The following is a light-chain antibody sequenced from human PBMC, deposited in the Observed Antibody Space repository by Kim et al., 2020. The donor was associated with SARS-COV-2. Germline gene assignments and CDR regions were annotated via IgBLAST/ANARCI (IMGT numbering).Light chain of an antibody. V-gene: IGLV2-14*04. Sequence: GQSITNSCTGTSSDVGGHTTVSWYQQNPGKVPKVIIYNVNKRPSGVSNRISGSKSGNTASLTISGLQAEDEADYYCSSYTLSQTYVFGTGTQLTVL. CDR3: SSYTLSQTYV. CDR2: NVN. J-gene: IGLJ1*01. CDR1: SSDVGGHTT.